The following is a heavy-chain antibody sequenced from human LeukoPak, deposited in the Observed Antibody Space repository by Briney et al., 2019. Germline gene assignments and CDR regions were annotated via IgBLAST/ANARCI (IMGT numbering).Heavy chain of an antibody. J-gene: IGHJ4*02. CDR2: ISSSGSTI. CDR3: AKDRSESYFYFDY. Sequence: GGSLRLSCAASGFTFSDYYMSWIRQAPGKGLEWVSYISSSGSTIYYADSVKGRFTISRDNSKNTLYLQMNSLRDEDTAVYYCAKDRSESYFYFDYWGQGTLVTVSS. CDR1: GFTFSDYY. D-gene: IGHD1-26*01. V-gene: IGHV3-11*04.